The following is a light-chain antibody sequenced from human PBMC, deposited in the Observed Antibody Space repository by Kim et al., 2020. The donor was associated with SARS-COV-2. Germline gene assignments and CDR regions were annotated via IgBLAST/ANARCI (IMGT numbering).Light chain of an antibody. CDR1: QSVSSY. Sequence: EIVLTQSPATLSLSPGERATLSCRASQSVSSYLAWYQQKPGQAPSLLIYESSNRATGIPARFSGSGSGTDFTLTISSLEPEDFAVYYCQQRSNWPWTFGKGTKVDIK. CDR2: ESS. CDR3: QQRSNWPWT. J-gene: IGKJ1*01. V-gene: IGKV3-11*01.